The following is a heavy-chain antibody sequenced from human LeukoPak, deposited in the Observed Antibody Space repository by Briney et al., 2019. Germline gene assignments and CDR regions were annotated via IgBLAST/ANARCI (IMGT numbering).Heavy chain of an antibody. CDR1: GGSFSGYY. CDR3: ARSAAAGSRGVGC. Sequence: SETLSLTCAVYGGSFSGYYWSWIRQPPGKGLEWIGEINHSGSTNYNPSLKSRVTISVDTSKNQFSLKLSSVTAADTAVHYRARSAAAGSRGVGCWGQGTLVTVSS. J-gene: IGHJ4*02. V-gene: IGHV4-34*01. D-gene: IGHD6-13*01. CDR2: INHSGST.